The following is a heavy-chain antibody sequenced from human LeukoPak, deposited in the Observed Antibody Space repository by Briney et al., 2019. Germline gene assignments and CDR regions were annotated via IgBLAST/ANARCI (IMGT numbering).Heavy chain of an antibody. CDR2: IYYSGST. J-gene: IGHJ6*04. Sequence: PSETLSLTCAAYGGSFSGYYWSWIRQPPGKGLEWIGYIYYSGSTNYNPSLKSRVTISVDTSKNQFSLKLSSVTAADTAVYYCARDPEYYDFWSGYPGVWGKGTTVTVSS. CDR3: ARDPEYYDFWSGYPGV. V-gene: IGHV4-59*01. D-gene: IGHD3-3*01. CDR1: GGSFSGYY.